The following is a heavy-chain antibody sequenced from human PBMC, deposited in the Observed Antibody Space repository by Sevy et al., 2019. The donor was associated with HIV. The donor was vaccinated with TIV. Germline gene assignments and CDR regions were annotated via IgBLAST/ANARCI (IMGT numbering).Heavy chain of an antibody. J-gene: IGHJ6*02. CDR3: ARDCNSATCLWGLDV. V-gene: IGHV3-7*03. D-gene: IGHD1-26*01. Sequence: GGSLRLSCAASGFTFSHYWMTWVRQAPGKGPEWVANIKGDGSVKYYVASVRGRFTISRDNAKNSLYLQMNSLRGEDTALYYCARDCNSATCLWGLDVWGQWTTVTVSS. CDR2: IKGDGSVK. CDR1: GFTFSHYW.